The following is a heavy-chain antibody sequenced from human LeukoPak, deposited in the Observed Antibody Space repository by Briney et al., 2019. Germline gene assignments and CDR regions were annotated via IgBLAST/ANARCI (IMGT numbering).Heavy chain of an antibody. D-gene: IGHD2-15*01. Sequence: GGSLRPSCVGSRFTISKYWMHWVRQAPGTGLVWVSRIHPDGSITTYADSVKGRFTISRDNAENTLYLQMNSLRAEDTAVYFCAGRHCSGGGCYFAGADPFDYWGQGTLVTVSS. CDR2: IHPDGSIT. J-gene: IGHJ4*02. V-gene: IGHV3-74*03. CDR3: AGRHCSGGGCYFAGADPFDY. CDR1: RFTISKYW.